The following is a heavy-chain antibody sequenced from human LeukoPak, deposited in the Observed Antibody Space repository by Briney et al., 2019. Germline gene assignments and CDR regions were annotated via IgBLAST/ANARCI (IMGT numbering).Heavy chain of an antibody. V-gene: IGHV3-33*01. D-gene: IGHD1-26*01. J-gene: IGHJ4*02. CDR1: GFTFSTYG. CDR2: TWYDGSNK. CDR3: ARGGLTIAEATTSWYLDY. Sequence: GGSLRLSCAASGFTFSTYGMHWVRQAQGKGLEWVALTWYDGSNKNYAGSVKGRFTISRDNSKNTLYLQMNSLRGEDTAVYYCARGGLTIAEATTSWYLDYWGQGTLVTVSS.